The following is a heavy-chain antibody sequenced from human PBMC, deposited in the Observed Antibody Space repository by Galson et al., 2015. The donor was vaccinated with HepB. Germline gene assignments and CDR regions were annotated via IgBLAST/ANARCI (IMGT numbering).Heavy chain of an antibody. CDR2: IIPIFGTA. D-gene: IGHD2-2*01. CDR1: GGTFSSYA. Sequence: SVKVSCKASGGTFSSYAISWVRQAPGQGLEWMGGIIPIFGTANYAQKFQGRVTITADESTSTAYMELSSLRSEDTAVYYCARAQTIVVVPTTEEGLDYWGQGTLVTVSS. CDR3: ARAQTIVVVPTTEEGLDY. V-gene: IGHV1-69*13. J-gene: IGHJ4*02.